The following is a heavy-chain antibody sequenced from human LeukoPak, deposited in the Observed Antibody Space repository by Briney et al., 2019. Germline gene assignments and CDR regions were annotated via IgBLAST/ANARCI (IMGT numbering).Heavy chain of an antibody. CDR2: ISAYNGDT. V-gene: IGHV1-18*01. Sequence: ASVKVSCKASRGTFISYAISWVRQAPGQRLEWVGWISAYNGDTKYAQKFQGRVTMTTDTSTNTAYMELGSLRSDDTALYYCARDLGIDYYDTSGYYTGTLYFFDYWGQGTLVTVSS. CDR1: RGTFISYA. J-gene: IGHJ4*02. D-gene: IGHD3-22*01. CDR3: ARDLGIDYYDTSGYYTGTLYFFDY.